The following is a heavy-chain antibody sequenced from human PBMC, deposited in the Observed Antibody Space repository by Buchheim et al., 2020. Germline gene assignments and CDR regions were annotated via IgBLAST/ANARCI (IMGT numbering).Heavy chain of an antibody. CDR2: IYYSWST. D-gene: IGHD2/OR15-2a*01. Sequence: QLQLQESGPGLVKPSETLSLTCTVSGGSISSSSYYWGWIRQPPGKGLEWIGSIYYSWSTYYNPSLKSLVTISVDQSKNPFSLKLSSVTAADTAVYYCATRDFLGGMDVWGQGTT. CDR1: GGSISSSSYY. CDR3: ATRDFLGGMDV. V-gene: IGHV4-39*01. J-gene: IGHJ6*02.